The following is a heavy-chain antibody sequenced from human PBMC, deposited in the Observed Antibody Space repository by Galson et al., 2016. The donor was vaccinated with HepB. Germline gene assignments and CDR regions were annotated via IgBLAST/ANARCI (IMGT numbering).Heavy chain of an antibody. D-gene: IGHD1-26*01. V-gene: IGHV3-23*01. CDR3: AKEPAPVGSYGVYYYYGMDV. J-gene: IGHJ6*02. CDR2: ITNIGGNT. CDR1: GFTFGNYV. Sequence: LRLSCAASGFTFGNYVMSWVRQAPGKGLGWVSSITNIGGNTYYADSVKGRFTISRDNSKNTLFLQMNSLRAEDTAVYYCAKEPAPVGSYGVYYYYGMDVWGQGTTVTVSS.